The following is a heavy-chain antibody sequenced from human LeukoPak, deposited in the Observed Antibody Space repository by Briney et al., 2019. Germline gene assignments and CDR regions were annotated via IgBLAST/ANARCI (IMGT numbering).Heavy chain of an antibody. D-gene: IGHD4-11*01. V-gene: IGHV4-31*03. J-gene: IGHJ4*02. CDR2: IYYSGST. CDR1: GVSISSGGYY. Sequence: NPSETLSLTCTVSGVSISSGGYYWSWMRQHPGKGLEWIGYIYYSGSTYYNPSLKSRLTISLDTSNNQFSLKLSSVTAADTAVYYCARGPVRDYSNYWGQGTLVTVSS. CDR3: ARGPVRDYSNY.